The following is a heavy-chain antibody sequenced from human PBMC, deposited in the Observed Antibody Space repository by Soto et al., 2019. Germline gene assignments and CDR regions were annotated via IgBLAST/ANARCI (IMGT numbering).Heavy chain of an antibody. D-gene: IGHD2-21*01. CDR2: IIPIFGTA. CDR3: ARDLYGGEAYYYYYGMDV. CDR1: GGTFSSYA. V-gene: IGHV1-69*01. J-gene: IGHJ6*02. Sequence: QVQLVQSGAEVKKPGSSVKVSCKASGGTFSSYAISWVRQAPGQGLEWMGGIIPIFGTANYAQKFQGRVTITADESTSTAYMELSSLRSEETAVYCCARDLYGGEAYYYYYGMDVWGQGTTVTVS.